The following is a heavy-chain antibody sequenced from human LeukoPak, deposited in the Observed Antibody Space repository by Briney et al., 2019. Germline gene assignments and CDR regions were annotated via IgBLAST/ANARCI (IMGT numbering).Heavy chain of an antibody. J-gene: IGHJ4*02. CDR2: ISGNGGSP. V-gene: IGHV3-43*02. Sequence: GGSLILSCAASGFTFDDYAMHWVRQAPGKGLEWVGLISGNGGSPSYADSVKGRFTISRDNSKNSLYLQMNSLRTEDTALFYCAKDRTFSGSYGYFDSWGQGTLVTVSS. D-gene: IGHD2/OR15-2a*01. CDR1: GFTFDDYA. CDR3: AKDRTFSGSYGYFDS.